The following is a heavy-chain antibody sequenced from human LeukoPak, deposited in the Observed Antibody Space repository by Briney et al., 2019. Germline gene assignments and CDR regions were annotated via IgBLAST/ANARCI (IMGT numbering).Heavy chain of an antibody. D-gene: IGHD2-21*01. CDR3: ARVLLEEYYYYGMDV. Sequence: PSETLSLTCPVSGGSIRSYYWSWIRQPPGKGLEWIGYIYYSGSTNYNPSLKSRVTISVDTSKNQFSLKLSSVTAADTAVYYCARVLLEEYYYYGMDVWGQGTTVTVSS. CDR2: IYYSGST. J-gene: IGHJ6*02. CDR1: GGSIRSYY. V-gene: IGHV4-59*01.